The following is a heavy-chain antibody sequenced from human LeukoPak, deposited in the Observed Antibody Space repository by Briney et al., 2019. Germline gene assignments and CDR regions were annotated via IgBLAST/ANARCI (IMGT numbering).Heavy chain of an antibody. CDR1: GYTFTSYG. D-gene: IGHD3-10*01. CDR2: ISSYKVNT. J-gene: IGHJ4*02. V-gene: IGHV1-18*01. CDR3: ARGPQRIAMVPLGY. Sequence: ASVKVSCKASGYTFTSYGISWVRQAPGQGLEWMGWISSYKVNTNYAQNLQGKVTIPTEPSTPTASLKRRSPRSDHPTPHYSARGPQRIAMVPLGYWGQGTLVTVSS.